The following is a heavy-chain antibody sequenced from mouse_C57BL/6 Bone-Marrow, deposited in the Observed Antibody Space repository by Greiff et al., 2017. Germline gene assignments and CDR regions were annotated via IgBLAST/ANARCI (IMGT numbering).Heavy chain of an antibody. D-gene: IGHD1-1*01. V-gene: IGHV10-3*01. CDR1: GFTFNPYA. CDR3: VREGAYYGSGWYFDV. Sequence: VQLKESGGGLVQPKGSLKLSCAASGFTFNPYAMPWVRQAPGKGLEWVALIRSKSNNYATYYAASVKDRFTISRDDSQSMLYLQMNNLKTEDTVMYYCVREGAYYGSGWYFDVWGTGTTVTVSS. J-gene: IGHJ1*03. CDR2: IRSKSNNYAT.